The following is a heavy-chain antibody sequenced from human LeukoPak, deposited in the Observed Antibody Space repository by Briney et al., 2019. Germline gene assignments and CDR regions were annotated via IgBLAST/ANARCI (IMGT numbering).Heavy chain of an antibody. J-gene: IGHJ4*02. CDR1: GYTFTNYD. CDR2: ISAYNGNT. V-gene: IGHV1-18*01. Sequence: ASVKVSCKASGYTFTNYDINWVRQAPGQGLEWMGWISAYNGNTKYALNLQGRVTMTTDTSTSTAYMELRSLRSDDTAVYYCARGYYYDSSGYYYDYFDYWGQGTLVTVSS. D-gene: IGHD3-22*01. CDR3: ARGYYYDSSGYYYDYFDY.